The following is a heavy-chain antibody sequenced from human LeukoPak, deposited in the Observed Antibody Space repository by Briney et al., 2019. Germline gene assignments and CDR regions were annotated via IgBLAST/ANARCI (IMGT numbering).Heavy chain of an antibody. V-gene: IGHV1-3*01. J-gene: IGHJ4*02. Sequence: GASVKVSCKASGYTFTSYAMHWVRQAPGQRLEWMGWINAGNGNTKYSQKFQGRVTITRDTSASTAYMELSSLRSEDTAVYYCAREIRDRGVIPYYFDYWGQGTLVTVSS. D-gene: IGHD3-10*01. CDR3: AREIRDRGVIPYYFDY. CDR1: GYTFTSYA. CDR2: INAGNGNT.